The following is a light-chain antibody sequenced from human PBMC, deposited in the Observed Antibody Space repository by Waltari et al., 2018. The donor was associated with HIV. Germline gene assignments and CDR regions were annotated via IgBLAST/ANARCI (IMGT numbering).Light chain of an antibody. Sequence: QSALTQPASVSGSPGQSITISCTGTSSDVGGYNYVSWYQQHPGKAPKLMIYDVSNRPPGVSHRFSGSKSGNTASLTISGLQAEDEADYYCSSYTSNITRVFGGGTKLTVL. CDR2: DVS. V-gene: IGLV2-14*03. J-gene: IGLJ3*02. CDR3: SSYTSNITRV. CDR1: SSDVGGYNY.